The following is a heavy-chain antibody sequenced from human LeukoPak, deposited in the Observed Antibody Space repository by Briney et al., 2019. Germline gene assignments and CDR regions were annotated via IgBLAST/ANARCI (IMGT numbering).Heavy chain of an antibody. J-gene: IGHJ5*02. CDR3: AKGYGSGFLEWLVWFDP. CDR2: ISGGGGST. CDR1: GGSFSGYY. D-gene: IGHD3-3*01. V-gene: IGHV3-23*01. Sequence: SSETLSLTCAVYGGSFSGYYWSWVRQAPGKGLEWVSAISGGGGSTYYADSVKGRFTISRDNSKNTLYLQMNSLRAEDTAVYYCAKGYGSGFLEWLVWFDPWGQGTLVTVSS.